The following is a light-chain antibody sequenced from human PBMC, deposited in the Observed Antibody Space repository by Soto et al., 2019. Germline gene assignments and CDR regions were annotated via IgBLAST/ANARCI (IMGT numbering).Light chain of an antibody. V-gene: IGKV1-5*01. CDR2: DAP. Sequence: DIQMTQSPSTLSASVGARVPISCRASQSIQTWLAWYQQKPGKAPNLLICDAPDLASGVSSRFSGSGSGAEFTLTISSLQADDCATYYCQQYASYPYTFGRGTRLEIK. CDR3: QQYASYPYT. J-gene: IGKJ2*01. CDR1: QSIQTW.